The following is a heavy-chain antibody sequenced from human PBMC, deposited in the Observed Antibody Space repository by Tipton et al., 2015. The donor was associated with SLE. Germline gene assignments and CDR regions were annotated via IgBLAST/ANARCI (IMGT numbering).Heavy chain of an antibody. V-gene: IGHV3-30*04. CDR3: AKEASSSGCAPSGAFDT. CDR1: GFTFSSYA. Sequence: SLRLSCEASGFTFSSYAMHWVRLAPGKGLEWVAVISFEESNKDYADSVKGRFTISRDNSKNTLYLQMNSLRADDTAVYYCAKEASSSGCAPSGAFDTWGQGTLVTVSS. J-gene: IGHJ3*02. CDR2: ISFEESNK. D-gene: IGHD6-19*01.